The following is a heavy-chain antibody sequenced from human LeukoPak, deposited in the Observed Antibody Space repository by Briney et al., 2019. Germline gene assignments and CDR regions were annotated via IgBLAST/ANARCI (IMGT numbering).Heavy chain of an antibody. D-gene: IGHD2/OR15-2a*01. CDR1: GGSISSGDYY. CDR2: IYYSGST. CDR3: ARVNTLAPLYYYYYMDV. J-gene: IGHJ6*03. Sequence: ASETLSLTCTVSGGSISSGDYYWSWIRQPPGKGLEWIGYIYYSGSTYYNPSLKSRVTISVDTSKNQFSLKLSSVTAADTAVYYRARVNTLAPLYYYYYMDVWGKGTTVTVSS. V-gene: IGHV4-30-4*08.